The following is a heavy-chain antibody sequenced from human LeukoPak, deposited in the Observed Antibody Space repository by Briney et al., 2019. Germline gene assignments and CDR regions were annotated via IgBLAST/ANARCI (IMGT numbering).Heavy chain of an antibody. CDR3: ARDRGDRGYSYGYLDY. D-gene: IGHD5-18*01. CDR2: IIPIFGTA. Sequence: GASVKGSCKASGYTFTGYYIHWVRQAPGQGLEWMGGIIPIFGTANYAQKFQGRVTITADKSTSTAYMELSSLRSEDTAVFYCARDRGDRGYSYGYLDYWGQGTLVTVSS. J-gene: IGHJ4*02. V-gene: IGHV1-69*06. CDR1: GYTFTGYY.